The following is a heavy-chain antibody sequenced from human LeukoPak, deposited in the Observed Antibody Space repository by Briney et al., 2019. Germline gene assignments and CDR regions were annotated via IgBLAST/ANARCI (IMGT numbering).Heavy chain of an antibody. D-gene: IGHD2-2*01. CDR2: IIPIFGTA. CDR1: GYTFISYA. V-gene: IGHV1-69*13. CDR3: ARSVPAAVDAFDI. J-gene: IGHJ3*02. Sequence: SVKVSCKASGYTFISYAMNWVRQAPGQGLEWMGGIIPIFGTANYAQKFQGRVTITADESTSTAYMELSSLRSEDTAVYYCARSVPAAVDAFDIWGQGTMVTVSS.